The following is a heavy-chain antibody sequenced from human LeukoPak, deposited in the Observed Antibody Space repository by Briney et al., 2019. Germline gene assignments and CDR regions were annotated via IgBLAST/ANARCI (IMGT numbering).Heavy chain of an antibody. D-gene: IGHD5-18*01. CDR2: IYHSGST. CDR3: ARDTAMVNAHYFDY. CDR1: GGSISSSNYY. Sequence: PSETLSLTCTVSGGSISSSNYYWGWIRQHPGKGPEWIGYIYHSGSTYYNPSLKSRVTISVDTSKNQFSLKLSSVTAADTAVYYCARDTAMVNAHYFDYWGQGTLVTVSS. V-gene: IGHV4-31*03. J-gene: IGHJ4*02.